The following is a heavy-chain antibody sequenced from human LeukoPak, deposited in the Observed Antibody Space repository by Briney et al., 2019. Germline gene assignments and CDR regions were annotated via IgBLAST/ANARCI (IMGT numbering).Heavy chain of an antibody. CDR3: ARFLGSDSSGYFDY. V-gene: IGHV3-33*01. CDR1: GFTFSSYG. Sequence: GGSLRLSCAASGFTFSSYGMHWVRQAPGKGLEWVAVIWYDGSNKYYVDSVKGQFTISRDNSKNTLYLQMNSLRAEDTAVYYCARFLGSDSSGYFDYWGQGTLVTVSS. CDR2: IWYDGSNK. D-gene: IGHD3-22*01. J-gene: IGHJ4*02.